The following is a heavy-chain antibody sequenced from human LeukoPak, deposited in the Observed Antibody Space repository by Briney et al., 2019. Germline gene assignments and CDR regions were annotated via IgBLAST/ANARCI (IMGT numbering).Heavy chain of an antibody. CDR3: ARRIVAAGGYFDS. CDR2: INVGNDYT. V-gene: IGHV1-3*01. J-gene: IGHJ4*02. CDR1: GYTFTSYT. Sequence: ASVKVSCKASGYTFTSYTMHWVRQAPGQRLEWMGWINVGNDYTKYSQKFQGRITITRDTSANTAHMELSSLRVEDTAVYYCARRIVAAGGYFDSWGQGILVIVSS. D-gene: IGHD5-12*01.